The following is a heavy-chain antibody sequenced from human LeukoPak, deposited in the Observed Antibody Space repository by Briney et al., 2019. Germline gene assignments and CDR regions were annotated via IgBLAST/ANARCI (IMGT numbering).Heavy chain of an antibody. V-gene: IGHV3-30*02. Sequence: GGSLRLSCAASGFPFNSYAMHWVRQAPGKGLEWVAMIWYDGSNKYYADSVKGRFTISRDNSKNTLYLQMSSLSPEDTAVYYCAKGAYLRYFEWLWANWGQGTLVTVSS. CDR1: GFPFNSYA. CDR2: IWYDGSNK. D-gene: IGHD3-9*01. CDR3: AKGAYLRYFEWLWAN. J-gene: IGHJ4*02.